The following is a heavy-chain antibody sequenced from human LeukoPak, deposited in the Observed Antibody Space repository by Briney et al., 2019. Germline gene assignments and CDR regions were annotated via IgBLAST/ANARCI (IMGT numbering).Heavy chain of an antibody. J-gene: IGHJ4*02. CDR3: TTDVVVRDPWIQLWLSY. Sequence: NTGGSLRLSCAASGFTFSNAWMSWVRQAPGKGLEWVGRIKSKTDGGTTDYAAPVKGRFTISRDDSKNTLYLQMNSLKTEDTAVYYCTTDVVVRDPWIQLWLSYWGQGTLVTVSS. CDR2: IKSKTDGGTT. D-gene: IGHD5-18*01. CDR1: GFTFSNAW. V-gene: IGHV3-15*01.